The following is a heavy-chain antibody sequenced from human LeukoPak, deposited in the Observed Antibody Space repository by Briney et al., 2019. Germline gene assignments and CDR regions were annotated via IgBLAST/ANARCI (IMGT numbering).Heavy chain of an antibody. CDR3: TRDFKYSSDY. D-gene: IGHD6-6*01. CDR2: IKSDGRST. CDR1: GFTFSSYW. Sequence: GGSLRLSCAASGFTFSSYWMHWVGHAPGKGRVWVSLIKSDGRSTSYADSVKGRFTISRDNAKNTVYLQMNSLRVEDTAVYYCTRDFKYSSDYWGQGTLVTVSS. V-gene: IGHV3-74*01. J-gene: IGHJ4*02.